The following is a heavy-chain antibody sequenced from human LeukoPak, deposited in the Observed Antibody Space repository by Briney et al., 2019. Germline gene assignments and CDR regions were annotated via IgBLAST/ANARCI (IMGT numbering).Heavy chain of an antibody. CDR1: GGSISSGDYY. CDR2: IYYSGST. J-gene: IGHJ4*02. V-gene: IGHV4-31*03. CDR3: ARGPADVAVAPQGDFDY. Sequence: SETLSLTCTVSGGSISSGDYYWSWIRQHPGKGLEWIGYIYYSGSTYYNPSLKSRVTISVDTSKNQFSLKLSSVTAADTAVYYCARGPADVAVAPQGDFDYWGQGTLVTVSS. D-gene: IGHD6-19*01.